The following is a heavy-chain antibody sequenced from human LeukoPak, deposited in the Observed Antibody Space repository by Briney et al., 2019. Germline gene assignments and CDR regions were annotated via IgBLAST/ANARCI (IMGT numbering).Heavy chain of an antibody. CDR2: IYYSGST. D-gene: IGHD6-19*01. CDR3: ASSGIAVAGLLYYYMDV. V-gene: IGHV4-39*07. Sequence: PSETLSLTCTVPGGSISSSSYYWGWIRQPPGKGLEWIGSIYYSGSTYYNPSLKSRVTISVDTSKNQFSLKLSSVTAADTAVYYCASSGIAVAGLLYYYMDVWGKGTTVTVSS. J-gene: IGHJ6*03. CDR1: GGSISSSSYY.